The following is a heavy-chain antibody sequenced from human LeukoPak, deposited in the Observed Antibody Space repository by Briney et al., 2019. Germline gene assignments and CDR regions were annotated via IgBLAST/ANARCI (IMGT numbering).Heavy chain of an antibody. V-gene: IGHV4-59*01. CDR1: GGSISSYY. Sequence: PSETLSLTCTVSGGSISSYYWSWIRQPPGKGLEWIGYIYYSGSTNYNPSLKSRVTISVDTSKNQFSLKLSSVTAADTAVYYCARGTPKYYDFWSGSYYFDYWGQGTLVTVSS. CDR2: IYYSGST. J-gene: IGHJ4*02. CDR3: ARGTPKYYDFWSGSYYFDY. D-gene: IGHD3-3*01.